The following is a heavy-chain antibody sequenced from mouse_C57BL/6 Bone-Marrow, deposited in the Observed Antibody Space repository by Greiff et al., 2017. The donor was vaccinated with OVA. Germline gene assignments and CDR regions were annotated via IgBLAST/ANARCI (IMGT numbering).Heavy chain of an antibody. D-gene: IGHD1-1*01. V-gene: IGHV1-81*01. Sequence: VQLQQSGAELARPGASVKLSCQASGYTFTSYGISWVKQRTGQGLEWIVEIYPRSGNTYYNEKFKGKATLTADKSSSTAYMELRSLTSEDSAVYFCAKLRVYYFDYWGQGTTLTVSS. CDR3: AKLRVYYFDY. CDR2: IYPRSGNT. CDR1: GYTFTSYG. J-gene: IGHJ2*01.